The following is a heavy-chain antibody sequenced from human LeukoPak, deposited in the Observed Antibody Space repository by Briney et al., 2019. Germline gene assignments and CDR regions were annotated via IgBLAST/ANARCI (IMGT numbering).Heavy chain of an antibody. J-gene: IGHJ4*02. D-gene: IGHD2-15*01. V-gene: IGHV4-59*01. CDR2: IYYTGST. CDR1: GGSIRSYY. Sequence: SETLSLTCTVSGGSIRSYYWSWIRQPPGKGLEWIGYIYYTGSTTYNPSLKSRVTISVDTSKNQFYLNLSSVTAADTAVYYCARDRRSGEDSNFWGQGTLVTVSS. CDR3: ARDRRSGEDSNF.